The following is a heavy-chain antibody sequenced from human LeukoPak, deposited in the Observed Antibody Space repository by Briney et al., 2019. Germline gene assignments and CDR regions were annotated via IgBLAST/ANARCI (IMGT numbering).Heavy chain of an antibody. V-gene: IGHV4-34*01. J-gene: IGHJ4*02. CDR3: ARGAVWSGFDY. Sequence: SETLSPTCAVYGGSFSGYYWSWIRQPPGKGLEWIGEINHSGSTNYNPSLKSRVTISVDTSKNQFSLKLSSVTAADTAVYYCARGAVWSGFDYWGQGTLVTVSS. CDR1: GGSFSGYY. CDR2: INHSGST. D-gene: IGHD3-10*01.